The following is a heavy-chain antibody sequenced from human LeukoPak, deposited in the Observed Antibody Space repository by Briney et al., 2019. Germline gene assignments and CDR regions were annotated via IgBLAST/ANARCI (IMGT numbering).Heavy chain of an antibody. V-gene: IGHV5-51*01. CDR2: IYPGDSDT. CDR3: ARSSSSSLGGPNWFDP. D-gene: IGHD6-6*01. Sequence: GESLKISCKGSGYSFTSYWIGWVRQMPGKGLGWMGIIYPGDSDTRYSPSFQGQVTISADKSISTAYLQWSSLKASDTAMYYCARSSSSSLGGPNWFDPWGQGTLVTVSS. CDR1: GYSFTSYW. J-gene: IGHJ5*02.